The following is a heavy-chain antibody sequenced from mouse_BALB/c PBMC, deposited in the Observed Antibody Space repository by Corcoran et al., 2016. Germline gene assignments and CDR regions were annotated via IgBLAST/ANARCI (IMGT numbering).Heavy chain of an antibody. D-gene: IGHD2-14*01. CDR2: INTYTGEP. CDR1: GYTFTNYG. CDR3: ARGLGTPFAY. V-gene: IGHV9-3-1*01. Sequence: QIQLVQSGPELKKPGETVKISCKASGYTFTNYGMNWVKQAPGKGLKWMGWINTYTGEPTYADDFKGRFAFSLETSASTAYLQNNNLKNEDTATYFCARGLGTPFAYWGQGTLVTVSA. J-gene: IGHJ3*01.